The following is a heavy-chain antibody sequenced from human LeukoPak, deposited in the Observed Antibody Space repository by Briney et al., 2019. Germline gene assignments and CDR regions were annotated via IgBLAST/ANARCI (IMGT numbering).Heavy chain of an antibody. D-gene: IGHD6-19*01. J-gene: IGHJ5*02. CDR2: IKKDGSEK. Sequence: PGGSARLSCAASAFTFSSYWMSWLRQAPGKGLEWVANIKKDGSEKKYVDSVKGRFTISRDNAKNSLYLQMNSLRAEDTAVYYCAREGGSGWYSGWFDPWGQGTLVTVSS. V-gene: IGHV3-7*01. CDR3: AREGGSGWYSGWFDP. CDR1: AFTFSSYW.